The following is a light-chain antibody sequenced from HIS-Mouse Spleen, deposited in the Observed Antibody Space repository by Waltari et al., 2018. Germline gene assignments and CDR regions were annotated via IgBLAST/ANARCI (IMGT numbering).Light chain of an antibody. V-gene: IGLV2-11*01. CDR3: CSYAGSYTWV. CDR1: SSDVGGYHY. J-gene: IGLJ3*02. CDR2: DVS. Sequence: QSALTQPRSVSGSPGQSVPISCTGTSSDVGGYHYLSWYQQHPGKAPKLMIYDVSKRPSGVPDRLYGSKSGNTASLTISGLQAEDEADYYCCSYAGSYTWVFGGGTKLTVL.